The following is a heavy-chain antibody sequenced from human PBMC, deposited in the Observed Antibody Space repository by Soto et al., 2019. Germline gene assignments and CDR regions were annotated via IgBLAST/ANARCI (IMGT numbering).Heavy chain of an antibody. V-gene: IGHV1-69*08. CDR2: IIPILGET. D-gene: IGHD3-16*01. CDR3: ARGLGGSMDD. CDR1: GTIFSSYT. J-gene: IGHJ6*02. Sequence: QVQLVQSGAEVKKPGSSVRVSCKASGTIFSSYTISWVRQAPGQGLEWMGRIIPILGETNSAQKFQGRVTLTADKSTNTAYIELNSLRLEDTAVYYCARGLGGSMDDWGQGTTVTVS.